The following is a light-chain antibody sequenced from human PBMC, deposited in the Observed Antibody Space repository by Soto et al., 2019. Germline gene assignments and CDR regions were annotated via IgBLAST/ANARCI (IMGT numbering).Light chain of an antibody. CDR3: QQYGDSPRFT. V-gene: IGKV3-20*01. J-gene: IGKJ3*01. CDR2: AAS. CDR1: QSVSSSY. Sequence: EIVLTQSPGTLSLSPGERATLSCRASQSVSSSYLAWYQQKPGQAPRLLIYAASTRATHIPDRFSGSGSGTDFTLTISRLEPEDFAVYYCQQYGDSPRFTFGPGTKVDIK.